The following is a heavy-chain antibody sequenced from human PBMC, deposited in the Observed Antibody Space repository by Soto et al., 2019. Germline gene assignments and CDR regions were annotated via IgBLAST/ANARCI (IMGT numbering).Heavy chain of an antibody. CDR3: ATDPGSSSWYGYYYYGMDV. J-gene: IGHJ6*02. D-gene: IGHD6-13*01. CDR1: GGTFSSYA. CDR2: IIPIFGTA. V-gene: IGHV1-69*01. Sequence: QVQLVQSGAEVKKPGSSVKVSCKASGGTFSSYAISWVRQAPGQGLEWMGGIIPIFGTANYAQKFQGRVTITADESTSTAYMELTSLRSEDTAVYYCATDPGSSSWYGYYYYGMDVWGQGTTVTVSS.